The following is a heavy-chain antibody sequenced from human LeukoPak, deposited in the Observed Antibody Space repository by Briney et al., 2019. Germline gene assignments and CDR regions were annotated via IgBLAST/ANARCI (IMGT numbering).Heavy chain of an antibody. J-gene: IGHJ4*02. V-gene: IGHV4-34*01. D-gene: IGHD3-9*01. CDR1: GGSFSGYY. CDR3: AREPLTGPGDY. CDR2: INHSGST. Sequence: SETLSLTCAVYGGSFSGYYWSWIRQPPGKGLEWIGEINHSGSTNYNPSLKSRVTISVDTSKNQFSLKLSSVTAADTAVYYCAREPLTGPGDYWGQGTLVTVSS.